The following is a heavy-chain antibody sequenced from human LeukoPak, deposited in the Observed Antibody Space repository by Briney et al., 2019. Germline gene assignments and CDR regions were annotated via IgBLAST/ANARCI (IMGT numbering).Heavy chain of an antibody. J-gene: IGHJ4*02. V-gene: IGHV4-61*01. CDR3: ARKRTGDQGYYFDY. CDR2: FYYSGST. Sequence: PSETLSLTCTVSGGSVSSGRYYWSWLRQPPGKGLEWIGYFYYSGSTNYNPSLKTRVTISVDTSKNQFSLRLSSVTAADTAVYYCARKRTGDQGYYFDYWGRGTLVTVSS. CDR1: GGSVSSGRYY. D-gene: IGHD1-1*01.